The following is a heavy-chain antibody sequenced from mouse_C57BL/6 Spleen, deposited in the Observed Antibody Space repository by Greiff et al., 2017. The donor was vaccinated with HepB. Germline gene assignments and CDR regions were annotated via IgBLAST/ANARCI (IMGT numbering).Heavy chain of an antibody. V-gene: IGHV3-1*01. CDR2: ISYSGST. J-gene: IGHJ3*01. CDR3: ARGGYSNYFAWFAY. D-gene: IGHD2-5*01. CDR1: GYSITSGYD. Sequence: EVKLMESGPGMVKPSQSLSLTCTVTGYSITSGYDWHWIRHFPGNKLEWMGYISYSGSTNYNPSLKSRISITPDTSKNHFFLKLNSVTTEDTATYYCARGGYSNYFAWFAYWGQGTLVTGSA.